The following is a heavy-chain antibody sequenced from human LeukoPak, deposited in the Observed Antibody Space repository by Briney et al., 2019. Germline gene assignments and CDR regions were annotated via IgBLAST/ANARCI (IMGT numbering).Heavy chain of an antibody. Sequence: PSETLSLTCSVSGGSTSSNSYYWAWIRQSPGQGLEWIATIFYSGSACYNLSLKSRVTISVDTSKNQFSLKLSSVTAADTAVYYCASITGIGLPLRYWGQGTLVTVSS. CDR3: ASITGIGLPLRY. D-gene: IGHD1-14*01. V-gene: IGHV4-39*07. CDR2: IFYSGSA. CDR1: GGSTSSNSYY. J-gene: IGHJ4*02.